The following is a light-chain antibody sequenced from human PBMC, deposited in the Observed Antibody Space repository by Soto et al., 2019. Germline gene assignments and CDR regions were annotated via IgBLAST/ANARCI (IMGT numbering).Light chain of an antibody. J-gene: IGLJ2*01. V-gene: IGLV2-14*01. CDR1: SRDVGGYNY. CDR2: DVS. Sequence: QSVLTQPASVSGSPGQSITISCTGTSRDVGGYNYVSWYQQHPGKAPKLMIYDVSNRPSGVSNRFSGSKSGNTASLTISGLQAEDEADYYCSSYTSSSTRVFGGGTQLTVL. CDR3: SSYTSSSTRV.